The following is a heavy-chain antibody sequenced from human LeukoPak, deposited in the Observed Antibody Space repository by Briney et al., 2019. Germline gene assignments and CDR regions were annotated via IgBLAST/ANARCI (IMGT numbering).Heavy chain of an antibody. V-gene: IGHV1-2*06. CDR1: GYTFTGYY. CDR3: ARAILWFGEWEDY. Sequence: ASVKVSCKASGYTFTGYYMHWVRQAPGQGLEWMGRINPNSGGTNYAQKFQGRVTMTRDTSISAAYMELSRLRSDDTAVYYCARAILWFGEWEDYWGQGTLVTVSS. D-gene: IGHD3-10*01. CDR2: INPNSGGT. J-gene: IGHJ4*02.